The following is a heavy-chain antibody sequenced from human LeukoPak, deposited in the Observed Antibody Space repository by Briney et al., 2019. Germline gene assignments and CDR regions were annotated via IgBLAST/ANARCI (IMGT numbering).Heavy chain of an antibody. CDR1: GGSISSYY. D-gene: IGHD1-1*01. J-gene: IGHJ4*02. V-gene: IGHV4-59*12. CDR3: ARKRGAKLDY. CDR2: IFYSGST. Sequence: SETLSLTCTVSGGSISSYYWSWIRQPPGKGLEWIGNIFYSGSTYYSPSLKSRVTISVDTSKNQFSLKLSSVTAADTAVYYCARKRGAKLDYWGQGTLVTVSS.